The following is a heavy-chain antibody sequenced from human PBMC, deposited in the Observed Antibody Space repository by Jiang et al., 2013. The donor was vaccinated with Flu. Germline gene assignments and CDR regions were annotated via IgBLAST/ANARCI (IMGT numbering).Heavy chain of an antibody. D-gene: IGHD3-22*01. J-gene: IGHJ4*02. CDR2: ISSSGSAI. CDR1: GFTLSDYY. CDR3: ARDPYYYDSSGYYDPLYYFDY. Sequence: VQLVESGGGLVKPGGSLRLSCAASGFTLSDYYMSWIRQAPGKGLEWLSYISSSGSAIYYADSVKGRFTISRDNAKNSLYLQMNSLRAEDTAVYYCARDPYYYDSSGYYDPLYYFDYWGQGTLVTVSS. V-gene: IGHV3-11*01.